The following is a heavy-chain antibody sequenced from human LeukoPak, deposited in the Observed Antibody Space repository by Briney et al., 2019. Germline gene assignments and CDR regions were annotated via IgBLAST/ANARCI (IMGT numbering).Heavy chain of an antibody. V-gene: IGHV3-53*01. CDR1: GFTVNSSY. CDR3: AREMVRGVITYGMDV. J-gene: IGHJ6*02. D-gene: IGHD3-10*01. Sequence: GGSLRLSCAASGFTVNSSYINWVRQAPGKGLEWVSVIYSGGSTYYADSVKGRFTISRDNSKNTLYLQMNSLRAEDTAVYYCAREMVRGVITYGMDVWGQGTTVTVPS. CDR2: IYSGGST.